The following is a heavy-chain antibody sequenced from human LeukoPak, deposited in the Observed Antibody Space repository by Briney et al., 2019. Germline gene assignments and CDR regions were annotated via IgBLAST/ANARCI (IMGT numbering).Heavy chain of an antibody. J-gene: IGHJ4*02. D-gene: IGHD3-22*01. V-gene: IGHV4-39*07. CDR3: ARDLRSYDSSGYYPFDY. CDR1: GDSISSNRYY. CDR2: IYYSGST. Sequence: SETLSLTCAVSGDSISSNRYYWGWIRQPPGKGLEWSVEIYYSGSTYYNPSLKSRVAISVDTSKNQFSLKLSSVTAADTAVYYCARDLRSYDSSGYYPFDYWGQGTLVTVSS.